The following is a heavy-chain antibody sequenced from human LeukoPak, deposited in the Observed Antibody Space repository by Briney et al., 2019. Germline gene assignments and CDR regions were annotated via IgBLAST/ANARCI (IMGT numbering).Heavy chain of an antibody. J-gene: IGHJ4*02. CDR2: INHSGGT. Sequence: SETLSLTCAVYGGSFSGYYWSWIRQPPGKGLEWIGEINHSGGTNYNPSLKSRVTISVDTSKNQFSLKLSSVTAADTAVYYCARGGYSYGYSDYWGQGTLVTVSS. D-gene: IGHD5-18*01. V-gene: IGHV4-34*01. CDR1: GGSFSGYY. CDR3: ARGGYSYGYSDY.